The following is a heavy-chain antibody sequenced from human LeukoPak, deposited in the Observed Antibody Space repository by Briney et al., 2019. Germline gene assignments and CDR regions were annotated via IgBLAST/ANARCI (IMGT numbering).Heavy chain of an antibody. CDR2: ISAYNGNT. V-gene: IGHV1-18*01. D-gene: IGHD6-19*01. CDR3: ARGITLAVAGPPDY. CDR1: GYTFTSYG. Sequence: GASVKVSCKASGYTFTSYGISWVRQAPGQGLEWMGWISAYNGNTNYAQKLQGRVTMTTDTSTSTAHMELRSLRSDDTAVYYCARGITLAVAGPPDYWGQGTLVTVSS. J-gene: IGHJ4*02.